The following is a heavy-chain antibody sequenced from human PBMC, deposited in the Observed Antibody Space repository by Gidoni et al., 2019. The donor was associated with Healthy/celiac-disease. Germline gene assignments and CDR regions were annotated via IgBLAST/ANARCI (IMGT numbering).Heavy chain of an antibody. Sequence: QMQLVQSGPEVKKPGTSVKVSCKASGFTFTSPAMQWVRQARGQRLEWIGWIVVGSGNTNYAQKFQERVTITRDMPTSTAYMELSSLRSEDTAVYYCAAGLANWAPRYYYYGMDVWGQGTTVTVSS. V-gene: IGHV1-58*02. CDR1: GFTFTSPA. CDR2: IVVGSGNT. CDR3: AAGLANWAPRYYYYGMDV. D-gene: IGHD7-27*01. J-gene: IGHJ6*02.